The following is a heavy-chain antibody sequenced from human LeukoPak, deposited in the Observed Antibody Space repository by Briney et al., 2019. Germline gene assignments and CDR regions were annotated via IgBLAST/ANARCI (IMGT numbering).Heavy chain of an antibody. V-gene: IGHV3-23*01. CDR3: ARDQVGTMPEEY. Sequence: PGGSLRLSCAAPGFTFSSYAMSWVRQAPGKGLEWVSAISGIGGSTYYADSVKGRFTISRDNSKNTLYLQMNSLRVEDTAVYYCARDQVGTMPEEYWGQGTLVTVSS. J-gene: IGHJ4*02. CDR2: ISGIGGST. CDR1: GFTFSSYA. D-gene: IGHD1-26*01.